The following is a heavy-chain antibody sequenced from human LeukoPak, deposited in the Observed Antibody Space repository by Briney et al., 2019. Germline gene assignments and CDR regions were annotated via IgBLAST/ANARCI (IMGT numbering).Heavy chain of an antibody. CDR2: IYYTGGT. Sequence: SETLSLTCSVSGGSITSSSYYWSWIRQPPEKGLEWIGSIYYTGGTYYSPSLKSRVTISVDTSKNQFSLKLSSVTAADTAVYYCARGRRGYSYGFGYYFDYWGQGTLVTVSS. CDR1: GGSITSSSYY. D-gene: IGHD5-18*01. V-gene: IGHV4-39*01. J-gene: IGHJ4*02. CDR3: ARGRRGYSYGFGYYFDY.